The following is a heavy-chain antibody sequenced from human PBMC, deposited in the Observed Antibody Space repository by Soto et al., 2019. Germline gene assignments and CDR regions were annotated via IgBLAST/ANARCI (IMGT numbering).Heavy chain of an antibody. D-gene: IGHD6-13*01. CDR2: ISAST. Sequence: EMHLLESAGGLVQAGGSLRLSCAASGFTVSSYALNWVRQAPGKGLEWVSGISASTYYADSVKGRFTISRDTSKNTLYLQMNSLRAEDTAIYFCAIRMYSTRWYYLDYWGQGTLVTVSS. J-gene: IGHJ4*02. V-gene: IGHV3-23*01. CDR1: GFTVSSYA. CDR3: AIRMYSTRWYYLDY.